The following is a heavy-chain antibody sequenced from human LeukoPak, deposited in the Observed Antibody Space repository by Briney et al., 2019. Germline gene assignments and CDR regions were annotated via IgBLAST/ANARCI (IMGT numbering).Heavy chain of an antibody. V-gene: IGHV3-48*03. CDR3: ARALGYSYGYAFDI. CDR2: ISSSGSIM. CDR1: GFSFSSYE. J-gene: IGHJ3*02. D-gene: IGHD5-18*01. Sequence: GGSLRLSCAASGFSFSSYEMNWVRQAPGKGLEWLSYISSSGSIMYYADSVEGRFTISRDNAKNSLYLQMNSLRAEDTAVYYCARALGYSYGYAFDIWGQGTMVTVSP.